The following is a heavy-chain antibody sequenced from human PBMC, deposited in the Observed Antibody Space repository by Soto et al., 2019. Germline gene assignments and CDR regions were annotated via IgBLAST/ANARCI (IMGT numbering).Heavy chain of an antibody. Sequence: EVQLVESGGGLVQPGGSLTLSCAASGFTFSRNWMSWVRQAPGKGLEWVANIKQDGSEKYYADAVKGLFTLSRDNVENSLYLQMNSLRAEDTAVYYCARDGDGYPAWGQGTLVTVSS. CDR2: IKQDGSEK. J-gene: IGHJ5*02. CDR1: GFTFSRNW. CDR3: ARDGDGYPA. D-gene: IGHD1-1*01. V-gene: IGHV3-7*01.